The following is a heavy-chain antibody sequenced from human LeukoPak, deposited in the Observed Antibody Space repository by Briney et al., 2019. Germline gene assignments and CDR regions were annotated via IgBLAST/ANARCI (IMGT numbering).Heavy chain of an antibody. CDR3: ARATAAYAVTTADYYYYMDV. CDR1: GYSFTTSW. V-gene: IGHV5-51*01. D-gene: IGHD4-17*01. Sequence: GESLKISCKGSGYSFTTSWIGWVRQMPGKGLEWMGIIYLGDSDIRYSPSFRGQVTMSADKSISTAYLQWSSLKATDTAMYYCARATAAYAVTTADYYYYMDVWGKGTTVTVSS. CDR2: IYLGDSDI. J-gene: IGHJ6*03.